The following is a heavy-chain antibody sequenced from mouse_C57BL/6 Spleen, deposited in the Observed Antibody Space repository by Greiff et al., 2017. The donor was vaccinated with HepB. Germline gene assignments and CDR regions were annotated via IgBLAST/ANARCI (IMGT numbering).Heavy chain of an antibody. CDR3: ARSWITTQAWFAY. CDR2: IRNKANGYTT. J-gene: IGHJ3*01. D-gene: IGHD2-4*01. Sequence: EVQGVESGGGLVQPGGSLSLSCAASGFTFTDYYMSWVRQPPGKALEWLGFIRNKANGYTTEYSASVKGRFTISRDNSQSILYLQMNALRAEDSATYYCARSWITTQAWFAYWGQGTLVTVSA. V-gene: IGHV7-3*01. CDR1: GFTFTDYY.